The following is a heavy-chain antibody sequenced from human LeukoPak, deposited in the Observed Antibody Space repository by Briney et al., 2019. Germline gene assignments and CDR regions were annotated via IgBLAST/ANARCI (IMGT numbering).Heavy chain of an antibody. V-gene: IGHV3-7*01. CDR3: ARHNYGGNPLYYYYYGMDV. CDR1: GFTFSSYW. Sequence: GGSLRLSCAASGFTFSSYWMSWVRQAPGKGLEWVANIKQDGSEKYYVDSVKGRFTISRDNAKNSLYLQMNSLRAEDTAAYYCARHNYGGNPLYYYYYGMDVWGQGTTVTVSS. CDR2: IKQDGSEK. J-gene: IGHJ6*02. D-gene: IGHD4-23*01.